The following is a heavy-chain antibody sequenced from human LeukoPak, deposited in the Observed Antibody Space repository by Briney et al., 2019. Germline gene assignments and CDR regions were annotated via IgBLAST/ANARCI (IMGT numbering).Heavy chain of an antibody. Sequence: SSETLSLTCTVSGGSISSGGYYWSWIRQHPGKGLEWVSAISGSGGSTYYADSVKGRFTISRDNSKNTLYLQMNSLRAEDTAVYYCAKGVEVVTMIVVVGHYWGQGTLVTVSS. CDR3: AKGVEVVTMIVVVGHY. D-gene: IGHD3-22*01. V-gene: IGHV3-23*01. J-gene: IGHJ4*02. CDR1: GGSISSGGYY. CDR2: ISGSGGST.